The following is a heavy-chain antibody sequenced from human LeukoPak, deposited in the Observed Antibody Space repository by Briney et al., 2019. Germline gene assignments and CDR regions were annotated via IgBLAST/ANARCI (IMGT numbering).Heavy chain of an antibody. CDR3: AMGGSGWYWRD. CDR1: GYTFTSYD. V-gene: IGHV1-8*01. J-gene: IGHJ4*02. Sequence: ASVKDSCKASGYTFTSYDINWVRQATGQGLAWMGWMNPNSGNTGYAQKFQGRLTMTRNTSISTAYMELSSLGSEDTAVYYCAMGGSGWYWRDWGQGTLVTVSS. CDR2: MNPNSGNT. D-gene: IGHD6-19*01.